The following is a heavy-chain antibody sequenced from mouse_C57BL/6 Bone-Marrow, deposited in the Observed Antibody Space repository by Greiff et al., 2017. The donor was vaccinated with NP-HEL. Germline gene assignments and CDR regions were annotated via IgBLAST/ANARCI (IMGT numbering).Heavy chain of an antibody. Sequence: VQLKESGGGLVQPGGSLCLSCAASGFTFTDYYMSWVRQSPGKALEWLGFIRNNANGYSTAYCASVLGRFTISSDNSQSILYLHLHALRAEDSATYYFARYIGWGYFDVWGTGTTVTVSA. V-gene: IGHV7-3*01. CDR1: GFTFTDYY. J-gene: IGHJ1*03. D-gene: IGHD3-2*02. CDR3: ARYIGWGYFDV. CDR2: IRNNANGYST.